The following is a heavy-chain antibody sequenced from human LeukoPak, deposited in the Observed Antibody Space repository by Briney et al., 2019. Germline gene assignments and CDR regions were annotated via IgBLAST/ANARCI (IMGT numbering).Heavy chain of an antibody. CDR2: IFTGGST. J-gene: IGHJ5*02. Sequence: GGSLRLSCAASGFSVSDTYMIWVRQAPGKGLLWVSVIFTGGSTYFTDSVRGRFSISRDESNNTWYLQMNNLRVEDTAVYYCARDPHNVAANWFDPWGQGALVTASS. V-gene: IGHV3-66*01. CDR3: ARDPHNVAANWFDP. CDR1: GFSVSDTY. D-gene: IGHD6-13*01.